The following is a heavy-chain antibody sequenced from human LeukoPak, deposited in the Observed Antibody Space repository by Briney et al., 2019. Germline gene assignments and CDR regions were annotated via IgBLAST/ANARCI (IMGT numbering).Heavy chain of an antibody. V-gene: IGHV3-23*01. J-gene: IGHJ6*03. CDR1: EFTFSSYA. D-gene: IGHD5-18*01. CDR2: ISGSGENT. CDR3: TTELGYGSYGYVDYYYYYMDV. Sequence: GGSLRLSCAASEFTFSSYAMNWVRQAPGKGLEWVSGISGSGENTYYADSVKGRFTISRDNSKNTLYLQMNSLRAEDTAVYYCTTELGYGSYGYVDYYYYYMDVWGKGTTVTVSS.